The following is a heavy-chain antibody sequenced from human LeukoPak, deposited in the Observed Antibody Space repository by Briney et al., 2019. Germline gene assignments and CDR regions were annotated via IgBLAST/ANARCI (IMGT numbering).Heavy chain of an antibody. CDR2: FFNRETT. V-gene: IGHV4-61*01. CDR3: ARDISRAHGFVI. J-gene: IGHJ3*02. CDR1: SGSVTSNTYY. Sequence: SETLSLTCTVSSGSVTSNTYYWSWLRQPTGKGLEWIGYFFNRETTNYNPSLKSRVAISVDTSKNQFSLRLTSVTAADTAVYYCARDISRAHGFVIWGQGTMVTVSS.